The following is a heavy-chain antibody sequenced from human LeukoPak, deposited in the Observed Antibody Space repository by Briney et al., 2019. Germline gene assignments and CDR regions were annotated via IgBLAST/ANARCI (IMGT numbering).Heavy chain of an antibody. CDR2: ISGSGDNT. D-gene: IGHD3-3*01. J-gene: IGHJ4*02. CDR3: ARIYYDFWSGYYTPRYFDY. V-gene: IGHV3-23*01. CDR1: GFTFSIYA. Sequence: PGGSLRLSCAASGFTFSIYAMSWVRQAPGKGLEWVSTISGSGDNTYYAESVKGRFTISRDNSKNTLYLQMNSLRAEDTAVYYCARIYYDFWSGYYTPRYFDYWGQGTLVTVSS.